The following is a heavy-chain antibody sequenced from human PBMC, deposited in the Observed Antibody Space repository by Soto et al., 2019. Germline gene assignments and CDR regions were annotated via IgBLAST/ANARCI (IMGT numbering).Heavy chain of an antibody. CDR1: GFTFTSYP. V-gene: IGHV3-30-3*01. Sequence: PGGSLRLSCAASGFTFTSYPMNWVRQAPGKGLEWVAVIPYDGANNYYADSVKGRFTISRDNAKNSLYLQMNSLRDEDTAVYYCAREEWEGYSSSKKFDYWGQGTLVTVSS. D-gene: IGHD3-22*01. CDR3: AREEWEGYSSSKKFDY. J-gene: IGHJ4*02. CDR2: IPYDGANN.